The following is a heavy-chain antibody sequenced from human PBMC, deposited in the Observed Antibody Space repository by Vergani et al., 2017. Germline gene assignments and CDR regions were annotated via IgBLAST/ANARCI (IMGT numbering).Heavy chain of an antibody. CDR2: INTNTGNP. J-gene: IGHJ4*02. CDR1: GYTFTSYA. D-gene: IGHD3-10*01. CDR3: ARVPPNYGSGSPKGGHY. Sequence: QVQLVQSGPELKKPGASVKVSCKASGYTFTSYAMNWVRQAPGQGLEWMGWINTNTGNPTYAQGFTGRVVFSLDTSVSTAYLQISSLKAEDTAVYYCARVPPNYGSGSPKGGHYWGQGTLVTVSS. V-gene: IGHV7-4-1*02.